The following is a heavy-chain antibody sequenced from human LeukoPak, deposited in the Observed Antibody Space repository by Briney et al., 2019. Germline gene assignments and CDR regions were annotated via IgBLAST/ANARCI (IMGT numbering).Heavy chain of an antibody. CDR1: GFTVSSNY. CDR3: TRVAVTSSSDAFDI. CDR2: IYPSGDT. D-gene: IGHD2-21*02. V-gene: IGHV3-66*01. Sequence: TGGSLRLSCAASGFTVSSNYMSWVRQTPGRGLEWLSIIYPSGDTYYTDSTSLMGRFTISRDSSKNTLYLQMNILRAEDTGVYYCTRVAVTSSSDAFDIWGQGTMVTVSS. J-gene: IGHJ3*02.